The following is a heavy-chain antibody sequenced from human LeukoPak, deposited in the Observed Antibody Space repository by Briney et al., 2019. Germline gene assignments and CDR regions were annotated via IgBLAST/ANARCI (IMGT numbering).Heavy chain of an antibody. V-gene: IGHV3-23*01. CDR1: GFSFSDYA. CDR2: ITGSGQTK. CDR3: AKESLVVIESYFDN. D-gene: IGHD3-22*01. Sequence: GGSLRLSCLVSGFSFSDYAMSWVRRAAGEGLGWVAAITGSGQTKYYTDSVKGRFTMSRDNSKNTLYLQMNSLRDEDTAEYFCAKESLVVIESYFDNWGQGTLVLVSS. J-gene: IGHJ4*02.